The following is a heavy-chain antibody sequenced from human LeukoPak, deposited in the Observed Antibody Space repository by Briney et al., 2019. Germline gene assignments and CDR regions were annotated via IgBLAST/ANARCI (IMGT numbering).Heavy chain of an antibody. CDR3: AKGYDITTYYLDY. J-gene: IGHJ4*02. V-gene: IGHV3-30*02. CDR2: IRFDGNHK. CDR1: GFTFSDYD. D-gene: IGHD2/OR15-2a*01. Sequence: GGSLRLSCAASGFTFSDYDIHWVRQAPGKGLEWVAFIRFDGNHKYYADSVKGRFTVSRDNSKNTLYLQMNSLRPEDTAVYHCAKGYDITTYYLDYWGQGTLVTVST.